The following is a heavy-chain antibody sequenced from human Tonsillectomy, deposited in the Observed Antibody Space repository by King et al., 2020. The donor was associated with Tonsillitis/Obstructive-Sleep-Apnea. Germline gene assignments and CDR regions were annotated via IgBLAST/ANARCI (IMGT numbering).Heavy chain of an antibody. Sequence: VQLQQWGAGLLKPSETLSLTCAVYGGSFSAYYWSWIRQPPGKGLEWIGEINHSGSTNYNPSLKSRVTISVDTSRTQFSLKLSSLTAADTAEYYCARGLEVGTTYLQSYYFDYWGQGTLVTVSS. V-gene: IGHV4-34*01. D-gene: IGHD1-26*01. CDR3: ARGLEVGTTYLQSYYFDY. CDR2: INHSGST. J-gene: IGHJ4*02. CDR1: GGSFSAYY.